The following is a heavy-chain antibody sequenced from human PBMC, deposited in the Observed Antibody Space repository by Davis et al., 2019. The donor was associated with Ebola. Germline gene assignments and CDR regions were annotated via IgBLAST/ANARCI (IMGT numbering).Heavy chain of an antibody. D-gene: IGHD3-9*01. CDR3: AKVLLRYFDWLLPDAFDI. Sequence: GGSLRLSCAASGFTFSSYAMSWVRQAPGKGLEWVSAISGSGGSTYYADSVKGRFTISRDNSKNTLYLQMNSLRAEDTAVYYCAKVLLRYFDWLLPDAFDIWGQGTMVTVSS. V-gene: IGHV3-23*01. J-gene: IGHJ3*02. CDR1: GFTFSSYA. CDR2: ISGSGGST.